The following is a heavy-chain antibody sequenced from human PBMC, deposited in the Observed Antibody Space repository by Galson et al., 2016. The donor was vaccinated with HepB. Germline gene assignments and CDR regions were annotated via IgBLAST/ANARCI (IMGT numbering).Heavy chain of an antibody. CDR1: GFTFSTYV. Sequence: SLRLSCAASGFTFSTYVMSWVRQAPGKGLEWVSTISLSGGSTYYADSLKGRFTISRDNSKNTLHLQMNSLRAEDTAVYYCAGLGYDSSGYYFDYWGQGTLVTVSS. CDR3: AGLGYDSSGYYFDY. J-gene: IGHJ4*02. V-gene: IGHV3-23*01. D-gene: IGHD3-22*01. CDR2: ISLSGGST.